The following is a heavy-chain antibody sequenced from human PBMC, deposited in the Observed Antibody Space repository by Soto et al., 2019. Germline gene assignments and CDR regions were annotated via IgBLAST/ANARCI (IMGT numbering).Heavy chain of an antibody. CDR3: AREAAGFDL. J-gene: IGHJ3*01. Sequence: EMQLVETGGGLIQPGGSLRLSCAASGFTVSSDHMSWVRQAPGKGLEWISDMYYGGTTYYADSVQGRFTISRDSSTNTLYLQMTDLRADDTAVYYCAREAAGFDLWGQGTMVTVSS. V-gene: IGHV3-53*02. D-gene: IGHD6-13*01. CDR1: GFTVSSDH. CDR2: MYYGGTT.